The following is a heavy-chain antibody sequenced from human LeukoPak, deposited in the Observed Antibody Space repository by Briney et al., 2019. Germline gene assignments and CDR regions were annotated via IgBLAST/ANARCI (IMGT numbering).Heavy chain of an antibody. J-gene: IGHJ5*02. CDR1: GYTFTSYA. CDR3: ARDTYSSGWENWFDP. Sequence: ASVKVSCKASGYTFTSYAMHWVRQAPGQRLEWMGWLNAGNGNTKYSQKFQGRVTITRDTSASTAYMELSSLRSEDTAVYCCARDTYSSGWENWFDPWGQGTLVTVSS. V-gene: IGHV1-3*01. D-gene: IGHD6-19*01. CDR2: LNAGNGNT.